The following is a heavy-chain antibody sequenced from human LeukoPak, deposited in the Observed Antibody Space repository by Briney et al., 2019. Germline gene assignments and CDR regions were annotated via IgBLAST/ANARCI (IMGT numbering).Heavy chain of an antibody. D-gene: IGHD6-19*01. V-gene: IGHV4-34*01. CDR2: INHSGST. CDR3: ASIAVAGQRVKRYNWFDP. J-gene: IGHJ5*02. CDR1: GGSFSGYY. Sequence: SETLSLTCAVYGGSFSGYYWSWIRQPPGKGLEWIGEINHSGSTNYNPSLKSRVPISVDTSKNQFSLKLSSVTAADTAVYYCASIAVAGQRVKRYNWFDPWGQGTLVTVSS.